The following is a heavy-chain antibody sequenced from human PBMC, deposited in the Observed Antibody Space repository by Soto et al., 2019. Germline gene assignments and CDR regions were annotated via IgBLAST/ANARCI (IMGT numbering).Heavy chain of an antibody. D-gene: IGHD3-22*01. CDR1: GFSLSTSGMG. CDR2: IYWNDDK. CDR3: AHSPFYDSSGYPDY. J-gene: IGHJ4*02. V-gene: IGHV2-5*01. Sequence: SGPTLVNPTQTLTLPCTFSGFSLSTSGMGVGWIRQPPGKALEWLALIYWNDDKRYSPSLKSRLTITKDTSKSQVVLTMTNMDPVDTATYYCAHSPFYDSSGYPDYWGQGTLVTVSS.